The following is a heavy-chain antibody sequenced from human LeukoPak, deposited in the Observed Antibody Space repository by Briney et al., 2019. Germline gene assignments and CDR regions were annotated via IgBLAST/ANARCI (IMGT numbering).Heavy chain of an antibody. Sequence: GGSLRLSCAASGFTFTSYDMHWVRQAPGKGLEWVSGISDSGGSTYHADSVKGRFTISRDNSKNTLYLQMNTLRAEDRAVYYCAKTKTGSLFAFDIWGQGTMVTVSS. J-gene: IGHJ3*02. CDR2: ISDSGGST. V-gene: IGHV3-23*01. CDR3: AKTKTGSLFAFDI. D-gene: IGHD3-10*01. CDR1: GFTFTSYD.